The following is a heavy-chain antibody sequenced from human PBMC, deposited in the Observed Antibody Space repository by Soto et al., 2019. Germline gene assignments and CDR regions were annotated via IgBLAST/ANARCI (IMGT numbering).Heavy chain of an antibody. CDR3: AREAFSGGVWSFDL. CDR1: GGSISNYY. J-gene: IGHJ2*01. Sequence: QVHLQESGPGLVKPSETLSITCSVSGGSISNYYWSWIRQPAGKRLEWIGRIYSTGSTNYNPSLKSRVTMSLDTSQKQISLQLTSVTAADTVVYYCAREAFSGGVWSFDLWGRGTLVTVSS. CDR2: IYSTGST. D-gene: IGHD2-15*01. V-gene: IGHV4-4*07.